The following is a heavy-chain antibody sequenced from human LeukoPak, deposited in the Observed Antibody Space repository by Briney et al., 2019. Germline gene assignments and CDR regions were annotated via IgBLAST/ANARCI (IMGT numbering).Heavy chain of an antibody. CDR1: GGSISSYY. CDR2: IYYSGSA. J-gene: IGHJ4*02. D-gene: IGHD6-13*01. Sequence: SETLSLTCTVSGGSISSYYWSWIRQPPGKGLEWIGYIYYSGSANYNPSLKSRVTISVDTSKNQFSLKLTSVTAADTAVYYCARANQQLSDLDYWGQGTLVTVSS. V-gene: IGHV4-59*01. CDR3: ARANQQLSDLDY.